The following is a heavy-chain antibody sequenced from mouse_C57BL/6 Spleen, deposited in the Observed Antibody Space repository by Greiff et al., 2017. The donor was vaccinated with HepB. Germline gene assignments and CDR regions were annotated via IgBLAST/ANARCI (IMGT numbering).Heavy chain of an antibody. Sequence: DVMLVESGGGLVQPGGSLKLSCAASGFTFSDYYMYWVRQTPEKRLEWVAYISNGGGSTYYPDTVKGRFTISRDNAKNTLYLQMSRLKSEDTAMYYCARHQLGAMDYWGQGTSVTVSS. D-gene: IGHD4-1*02. CDR3: ARHQLGAMDY. J-gene: IGHJ4*01. CDR2: ISNGGGST. CDR1: GFTFSDYY. V-gene: IGHV5-12*01.